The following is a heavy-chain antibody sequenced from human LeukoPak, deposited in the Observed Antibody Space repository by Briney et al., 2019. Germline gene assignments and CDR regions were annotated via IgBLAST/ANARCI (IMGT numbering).Heavy chain of an antibody. CDR2: ISGSGGST. CDR1: GFTYSRYA. J-gene: IGHJ3*02. Sequence: GGSLRLSCAASGFTYSRYAMRGARHAPGKGLEWVSAISGSGGSTYYADSVKGRFTISRDNSKNTLYLQMNSLRAEDTAVYYCAKWTYRWLQFDAFDIWGQGTMVTVSS. D-gene: IGHD5-24*01. V-gene: IGHV3-23*01. CDR3: AKWTYRWLQFDAFDI.